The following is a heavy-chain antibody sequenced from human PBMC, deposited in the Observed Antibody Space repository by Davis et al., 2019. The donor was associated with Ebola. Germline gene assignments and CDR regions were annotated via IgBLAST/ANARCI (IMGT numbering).Heavy chain of an antibody. CDR1: GFTFSSYG. CDR2: ISYDGSNK. CDR3: AKEGGSYGDEKAGPVGMDV. V-gene: IGHV3-30*18. Sequence: GESLKISCAASGFTFSSYGMHWVRQAPGKGLEWVAVISYDGSNKYYADSVKGRFTISRDNSKNTLYLQMNSLRAEDTAVYYCAKEGGSYGDEKAGPVGMDVWGQGTTVTVSS. D-gene: IGHD5-18*01. J-gene: IGHJ6*02.